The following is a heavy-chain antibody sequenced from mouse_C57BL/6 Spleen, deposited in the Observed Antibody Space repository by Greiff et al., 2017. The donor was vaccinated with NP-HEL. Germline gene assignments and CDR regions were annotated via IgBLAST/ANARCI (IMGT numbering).Heavy chain of an antibody. CDR2: ISSGSSTI. CDR1: GFTFSDYG. J-gene: IGHJ2*01. D-gene: IGHD1-1*01. Sequence: DVKLVESGGGLVKPGGSLKLSCAASGFTFSDYGMHWVRQAPEKGLEWVAYISSGSSTIYYADTVKGRFTISRDNAKNTLFLQMTSLRSEDTAMYYCARHYYGSRYYFDYWGQGTTLTVSS. CDR3: ARHYYGSRYYFDY. V-gene: IGHV5-17*01.